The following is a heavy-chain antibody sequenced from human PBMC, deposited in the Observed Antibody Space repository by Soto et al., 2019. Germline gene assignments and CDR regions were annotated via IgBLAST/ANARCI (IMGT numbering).Heavy chain of an antibody. J-gene: IGHJ6*04. CDR2: IYYSGST. CDR3: AGQPTAGSYYDLGSYYYYYAMDV. CDR1: GGSISSGDYY. V-gene: IGHV4-30-4*01. Sequence: SETLSLTCTVSGGSISSGDYYWSWIRQPPGKGLEWIGYIYYSGSTYYNPSLKSRVTISVDTSKNQFSLKLSSVTAADTAVYYCAGQPTAGSYYDLGSYYYYYAMDVWGEGITVTVSS. D-gene: IGHD3-10*01.